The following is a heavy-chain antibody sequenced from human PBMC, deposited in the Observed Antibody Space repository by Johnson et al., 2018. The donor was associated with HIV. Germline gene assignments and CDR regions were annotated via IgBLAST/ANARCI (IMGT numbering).Heavy chain of an antibody. V-gene: IGHV3-15*01. Sequence: EVLLLESGGGLVKTGESLRLSCAASGFTFSNAWMSWVRQGPGKGLEWVGHIKSKTDGGTTDYAAPVKGRFTISRDDSNNTLYLQMNSLKTEDTGVYYCRSKWTMITVGGDNAFDIWGQGTMVTVSS. CDR1: GFTFSNAW. CDR3: RSKWTMITVGGDNAFDI. J-gene: IGHJ3*02. CDR2: IKSKTDGGTT. D-gene: IGHD3-16*01.